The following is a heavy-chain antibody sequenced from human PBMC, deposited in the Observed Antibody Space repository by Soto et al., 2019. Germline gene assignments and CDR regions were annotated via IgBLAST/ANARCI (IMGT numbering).Heavy chain of an antibody. V-gene: IGHV4-34*01. Sequence: QVQLQQWGAGLLKPSETLSLTCAVSGGSFSGYYWSWIRQPPGKGLEWIGEISHSGSTHYNPSLGSRVTIPRDASSPHFSLRLTYVTAADTTAYYCARGRYGGSGYLRDAFDIWGQGTLVTVSS. CDR2: ISHSGST. CDR3: ARGRYGGSGYLRDAFDI. J-gene: IGHJ3*02. D-gene: IGHD3-22*01. CDR1: GGSFSGYY.